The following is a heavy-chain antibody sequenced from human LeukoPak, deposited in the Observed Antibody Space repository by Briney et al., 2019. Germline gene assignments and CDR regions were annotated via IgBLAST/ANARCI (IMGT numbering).Heavy chain of an antibody. D-gene: IGHD1-26*01. J-gene: IGHJ3*02. CDR3: ARDSGVGATYHDAFDI. CDR1: GYTFTSYY. V-gene: IGHV1-46*01. CDR2: INPSGGST. Sequence: GASVKVSCKASGYTFTSYYMHWVRQAPGQGLEWMGIINPSGGSTSYAQKFQGRVTMTRDTSTSTVYMELSSLRSEDTAVYYCARDSGVGATYHDAFDIWGQGTMVTVSS.